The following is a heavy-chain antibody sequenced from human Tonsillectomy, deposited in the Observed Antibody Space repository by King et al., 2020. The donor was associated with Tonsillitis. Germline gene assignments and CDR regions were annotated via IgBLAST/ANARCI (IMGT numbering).Heavy chain of an antibody. CDR3: ARSEYSSSSYGMDV. Sequence: VQLVESGGGLVKPGGSLRLSCVASGFTLSSYSMKWVRQAPGKGLEWVSSISSSSSYIYSADSVKGRLTISRDNAKNSMYLPMNSLRAEETAVYYCARSEYSSSSYGMDVWGQGTTVTVSS. CDR1: GFTLSSYS. V-gene: IGHV3-21*01. D-gene: IGHD6-6*01. CDR2: ISSSSSYI. J-gene: IGHJ6*02.